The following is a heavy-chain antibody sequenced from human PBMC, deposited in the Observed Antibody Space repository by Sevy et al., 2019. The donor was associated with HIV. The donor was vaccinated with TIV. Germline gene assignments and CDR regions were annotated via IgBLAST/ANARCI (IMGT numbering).Heavy chain of an antibody. V-gene: IGHV3-23*01. CDR1: GFTFSSYA. Sequence: GGSLRLSCAASGFTFSSYAMTWVRQAPGKGLEWVSAISGSGGSTYYADSVKGRFTISRDNSKNTLYLQMNSLRAEDTAVYYCAKGDYVFPKPYYMDVWGKRTTVTVSS. CDR3: AKGDYVFPKPYYMDV. CDR2: ISGSGGST. J-gene: IGHJ6*03. D-gene: IGHD4-17*01.